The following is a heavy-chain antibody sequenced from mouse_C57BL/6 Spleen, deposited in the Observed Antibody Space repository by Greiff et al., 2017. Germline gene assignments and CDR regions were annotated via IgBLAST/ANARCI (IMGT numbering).Heavy chain of an antibody. CDR1: GYAFSSSW. CDR2: IYPGDGDT. Sequence: VQLQQSGPELVKPGASVTISCKASGYAFSSSWMNWVKQRPGKGLEWIGRIYPGDGDTNYNGKFKGKATLTADKSSSTAYMQLSSLTSEDSAVYFCAKTAQATSRDYWGQGTTLTVSS. CDR3: AKTAQATSRDY. J-gene: IGHJ2*01. D-gene: IGHD3-2*02. V-gene: IGHV1-82*01.